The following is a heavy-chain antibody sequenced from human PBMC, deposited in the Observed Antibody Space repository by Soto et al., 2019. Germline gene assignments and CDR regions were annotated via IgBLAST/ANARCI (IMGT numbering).Heavy chain of an antibody. J-gene: IGHJ3*01. Sequence: QVHLVESGGGVVQPGRSLRLSCAASGFTFNDYVIHWVRQAAGKGLEWVASMTYDGATEYYADSVKGRFTMSRDNSKRTLSLQMNSLRPEDTAVYYCARVRLSIAVNDALDVWGQGTTVTVSS. CDR1: GFTFNDYV. V-gene: IGHV3-30*14. D-gene: IGHD3-3*02. CDR3: ARVRLSIAVNDALDV. CDR2: MTYDGATE.